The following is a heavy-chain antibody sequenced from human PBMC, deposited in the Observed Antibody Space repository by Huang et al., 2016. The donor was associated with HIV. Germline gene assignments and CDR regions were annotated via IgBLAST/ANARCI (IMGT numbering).Heavy chain of an antibody. CDR2: IYYSGST. CDR3: ARLPGSITMIRGVITDPY. V-gene: IGHV4-39*01. J-gene: IGHJ4*02. Sequence: QLQLQESGPGLVKPSETLSLTCTVSGGSIRSANYYWGWIHQPPGKGLEWIGSIYYSGSTYYNPSIKSRVTITVDTSKNQFSLKMRSVTAADTAVYYCARLPGSITMIRGVITDPYWGQGTLVTVSS. D-gene: IGHD3-10*01. CDR1: GGSIRSANYY.